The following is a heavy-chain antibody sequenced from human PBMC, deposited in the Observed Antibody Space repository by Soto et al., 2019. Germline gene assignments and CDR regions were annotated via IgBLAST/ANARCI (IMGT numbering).Heavy chain of an antibody. CDR3: ARDKSYYDSSGYYGDVY. CDR1: GFTFSSYS. J-gene: IGHJ4*02. V-gene: IGHV3-23*01. Sequence: GGSLRLSCAASGFTFSSYSMSWVRQAPGKGLEWVSGFRTSGDGGTTYYADSVKGRFTISRDNSKNMLFLQMNSLRDEDTAVYYCARDKSYYDSSGYYGDVYWGQGTLVTSPQ. D-gene: IGHD3-22*01. CDR2: FRTSGDGGTT.